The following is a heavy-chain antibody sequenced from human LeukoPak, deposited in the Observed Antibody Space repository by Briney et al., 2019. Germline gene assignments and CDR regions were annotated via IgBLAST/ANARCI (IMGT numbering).Heavy chain of an antibody. J-gene: IGHJ4*02. CDR3: ARGEYMYGRDIDY. CDR2: MNPNNGNT. Sequence: GASVTVSCKASVYTFTNYDINGVRRATGQGREGMGWMNPNNGNTRYAQKFQGRVTMTRNTSISTVYMELSSLRYEDTAVYYCARGEYMYGRDIDYWGQGTLVTVSS. D-gene: IGHD2/OR15-2a*01. CDR1: VYTFTNYD. V-gene: IGHV1-8*01.